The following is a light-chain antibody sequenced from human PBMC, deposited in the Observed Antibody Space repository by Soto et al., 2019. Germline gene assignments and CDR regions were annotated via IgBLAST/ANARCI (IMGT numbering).Light chain of an antibody. CDR2: DVS. CDR1: SSDVGGYNY. J-gene: IGLJ1*01. V-gene: IGLV2-14*01. CDR3: SSYTSSSTFYV. Sequence: QSALTQPASVSGSPGQSITISCTGTSSDVGGYNYVSWYQQHPGKAPKLMIYDVSNRPAGVSNRFSGSKSGNTASLTISVLQAEDEADYYCSSYTSSSTFYVFGTGPTLTVL.